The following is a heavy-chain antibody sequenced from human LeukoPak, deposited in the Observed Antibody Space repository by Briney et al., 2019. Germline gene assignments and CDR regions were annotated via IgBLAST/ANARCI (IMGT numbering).Heavy chain of an antibody. V-gene: IGHV4-39*01. CDR3: ARHGDHYYYMDV. D-gene: IGHD2-21*01. Sequence: SETLSLTCTVSGASINSGSYYWGWIRQPPGTGLEWIGTIYYSGRTYYNPSLKSRVTISADTSMNQFSLKVTSVTAADTAVYYCARHGDHYYYMDVWGKGTTVTVSS. CDR2: IYYSGRT. CDR1: GASINSGSYY. J-gene: IGHJ6*03.